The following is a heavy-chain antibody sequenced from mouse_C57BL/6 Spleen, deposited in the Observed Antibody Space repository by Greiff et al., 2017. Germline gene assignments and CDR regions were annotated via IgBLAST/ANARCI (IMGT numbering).Heavy chain of an antibody. CDR1: GYTFTSYW. CDR2: FHPSDSDT. D-gene: IGHD1-1*01. Sequence: QVQLQQPGAELVKPGASVKVSCKASGYTFTSYWMHWVKQRPGQGLEWIGRFHPSDSDTNYNQKFKGKATLTVDKSSSTAYMQLSSLTSEDSAVYYCAIGSYGSSYGWFAYWGQGTLVTVSA. CDR3: AIGSYGSSYGWFAY. J-gene: IGHJ3*01. V-gene: IGHV1-74*01.